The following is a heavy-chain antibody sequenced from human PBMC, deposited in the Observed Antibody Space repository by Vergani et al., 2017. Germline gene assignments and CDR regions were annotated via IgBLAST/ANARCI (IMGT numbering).Heavy chain of an antibody. CDR2: ISAYNGNT. D-gene: IGHD3-10*01. Sequence: QVQLVQSGAEVKKPGASVKVSCKASGYTFTSYGISWVRQAPGQGLEWMGWISAYNGNTNYAQKLQGRVTMTTDTSTSTAYMELRSLRSDGTAVYYCARDHEAQVLWFGELLSPPYNWFDPWGQGTLVTVSS. V-gene: IGHV1-18*01. CDR3: ARDHEAQVLWFGELLSPPYNWFDP. CDR1: GYTFTSYG. J-gene: IGHJ5*02.